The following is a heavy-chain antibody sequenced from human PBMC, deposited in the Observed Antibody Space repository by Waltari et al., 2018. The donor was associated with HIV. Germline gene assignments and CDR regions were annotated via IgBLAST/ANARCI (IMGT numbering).Heavy chain of an antibody. Sequence: EVQLVESGGGSVQPGRSLRLSCKASGITFDDYAIPWVRQPPGKGLEWVSGISWNSGDIAYADSVKGRFTISRDNTKNSLFLQMNSVRVEDTALYYCVKDGASTIFGVLNGMDVWGQGTTVTVSS. V-gene: IGHV3-9*01. D-gene: IGHD3-3*01. CDR3: VKDGASTIFGVLNGMDV. CDR2: ISWNSGDI. CDR1: GITFDDYA. J-gene: IGHJ6*02.